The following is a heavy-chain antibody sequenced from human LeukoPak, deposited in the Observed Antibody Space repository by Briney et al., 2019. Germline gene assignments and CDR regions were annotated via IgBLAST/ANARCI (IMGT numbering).Heavy chain of an antibody. V-gene: IGHV4-59*08. CDR2: IYYSGST. J-gene: IGHJ5*02. CDR3: ARHLARYDSSGYYYWFDP. CDR1: GGSFSSYY. Sequence: SETLSLTCAVYGGSFSSYYWSWIRQPPGKGLEWIGYIYYSGSTNYNPSLKSRVTISVDTSKNQFSLKLSSVTAADTAVYYCARHLARYDSSGYYYWFDPWGQGTLVTVSS. D-gene: IGHD3-22*01.